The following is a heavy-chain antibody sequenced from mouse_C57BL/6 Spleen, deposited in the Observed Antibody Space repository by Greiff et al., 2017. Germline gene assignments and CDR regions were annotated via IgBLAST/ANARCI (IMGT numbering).Heavy chain of an antibody. J-gene: IGHJ4*01. CDR3: TRYEGLRNYYAMDY. CDR2: IDPETGGT. CDR1: GYTFPDYE. V-gene: IGHV1-15*01. Sequence: QVQLQQSGAELVRPGASVTLSCKASGYTFPDYEMHWVKQTPVHGLEWIGAIDPETGGTAYNQKFKGKAILTADKSSSTAYMELRSLTSEDSAVYYCTRYEGLRNYYAMDYWGQGTSVTVSS. D-gene: IGHD2-4*01.